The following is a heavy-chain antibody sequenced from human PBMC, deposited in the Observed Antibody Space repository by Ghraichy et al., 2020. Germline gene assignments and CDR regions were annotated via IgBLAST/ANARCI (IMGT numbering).Heavy chain of an antibody. CDR1: GFTFSSYW. D-gene: IGHD6-13*01. V-gene: IGHV3-7*01. J-gene: IGHJ6*02. CDR3: ARDYNMVYSSSWHPPNYYGMDV. Sequence: SCAASGFTFSSYWMSWVRQAPGKGLEWVANIKQDGSEKYYVDSVKGRFTISRDNAKNSLYLQMNSLRAEDTAVYYCARDYNMVYSSSWHPPNYYGMDVWGQGTTVTVSS. CDR2: IKQDGSEK.